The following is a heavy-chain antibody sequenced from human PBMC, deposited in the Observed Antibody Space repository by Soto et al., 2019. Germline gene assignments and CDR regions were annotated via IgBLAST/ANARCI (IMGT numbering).Heavy chain of an antibody. CDR3: ARVLGRYDILTGYSPTTYYYYGMDV. V-gene: IGHV1-18*04. CDR2: ISAYNGNT. D-gene: IGHD3-9*01. CDR1: GHTFNSYG. J-gene: IGHJ6*02. Sequence: AAVKVSCKASGHTFNSYGISGVRQAPGQGLEWMGWISAYNGNTNYAQKLQGRVTMTTDTSTSTAYMELRSLRSDDTAVYYCARVLGRYDILTGYSPTTYYYYGMDVWGQGTTVTVSS.